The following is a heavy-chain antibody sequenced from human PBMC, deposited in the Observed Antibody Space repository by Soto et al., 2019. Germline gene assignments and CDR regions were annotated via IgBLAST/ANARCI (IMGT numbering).Heavy chain of an antibody. CDR1: GFTFSSYS. Sequence: EVQLVESGGGLVKPGGSLRLSCAASGFTFSSYSMNWVHQAPGKGLEWVSSISSSSSYIYYADSVKGRFTISRDNAKNSLYLQMNSLRAEDTAVYYCAREGIAVAGYYFDYWGQGTLVTVSS. CDR3: AREGIAVAGYYFDY. J-gene: IGHJ4*02. V-gene: IGHV3-21*01. CDR2: ISSSSSYI. D-gene: IGHD6-19*01.